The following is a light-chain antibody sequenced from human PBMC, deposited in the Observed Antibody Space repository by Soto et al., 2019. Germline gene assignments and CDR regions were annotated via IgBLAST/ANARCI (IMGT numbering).Light chain of an antibody. Sequence: EIVMTQSPATLSVSPGEGATLSCRASQSVSGKLAWYQHQPGQTHRLLIYDASTRATGIPARFSGSGSGTDFTLTISSLQSEDFAVYYCQQYNNWPQTLGQGTKVDIK. CDR1: QSVSGK. V-gene: IGKV3-15*01. CDR2: DAS. CDR3: QQYNNWPQT. J-gene: IGKJ1*01.